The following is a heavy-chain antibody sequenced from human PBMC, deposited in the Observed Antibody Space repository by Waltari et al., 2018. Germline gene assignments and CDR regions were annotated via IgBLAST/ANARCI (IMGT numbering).Heavy chain of an antibody. CDR2: SYYSGST. V-gene: IGHV4-39*01. J-gene: IGHJ4*02. CDR1: GGPISSSSYY. D-gene: IGHD3-22*01. CDR3: ARQYYDSSGYYFPGGCDY. Sequence: QLQLQESGPGLVKPSETLSLPCNVPGGPISSSSYYWGWIRPPPGKGLEWFGSSYYSGSTYYNPSLKNRVTISVDTPKNQFSLKLSSVTAADTAVYYCARQYYDSSGYYFPGGCDYWGQGTLVTVSS.